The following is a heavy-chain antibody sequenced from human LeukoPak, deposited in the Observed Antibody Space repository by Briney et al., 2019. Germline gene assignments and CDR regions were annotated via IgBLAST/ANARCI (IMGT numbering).Heavy chain of an antibody. CDR2: INPNSGGT. CDR3: AREATVNSYFQH. Sequence: ASVKVSCKASGYTFTGYYMHWVRQAPGPGLEWMGWINPNSGGTNYAQKFQGRVTTTRDTSSRTAYMELSRLRSADTAVYYCAREATVNSYFQHWGQGTLVTVSS. D-gene: IGHD4-17*01. V-gene: IGHV1-2*02. J-gene: IGHJ1*01. CDR1: GYTFTGYY.